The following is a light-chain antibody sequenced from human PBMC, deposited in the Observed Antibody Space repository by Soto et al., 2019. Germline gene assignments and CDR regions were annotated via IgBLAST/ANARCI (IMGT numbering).Light chain of an antibody. Sequence: QSVLTQPPSASGSPGQSVTISCTGTTSDVGRYNYVSWYQQHPDKAPKLVMYEVTKRPSGVPDRFSGSKSGNTASLTVSGLQAADEADYYCTSYAGSSVVFGGGTKLTVL. J-gene: IGLJ2*01. CDR3: TSYAGSSVV. CDR1: TSDVGRYNY. CDR2: EVT. V-gene: IGLV2-8*01.